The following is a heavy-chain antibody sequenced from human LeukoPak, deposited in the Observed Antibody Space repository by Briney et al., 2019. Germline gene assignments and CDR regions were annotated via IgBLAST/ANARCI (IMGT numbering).Heavy chain of an antibody. J-gene: IGHJ3*02. CDR1: GYTFTSYD. CDR2: MNPNSGNT. V-gene: IGHV1-8*01. Sequence: ASVKVSCKASGYTFTSYDINWVRQATGQGLEWMGWMNPNSGNTGYAQKFQGRVTMTRNTSISTAYMELSSLRSEDTAVYYCAGDQSDYYDILTGLQDAFDIWGQGTMVTVSS. CDR3: AGDQSDYYDILTGLQDAFDI. D-gene: IGHD3-9*01.